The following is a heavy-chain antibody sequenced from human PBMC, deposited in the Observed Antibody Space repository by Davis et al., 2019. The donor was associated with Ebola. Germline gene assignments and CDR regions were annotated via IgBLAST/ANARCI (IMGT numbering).Heavy chain of an antibody. Sequence: GESLKISCAASGFTFSSYAMHWVRQAPGKGLEWVAVISYDGSNKYYADSVKGRFTISRDTSKNTLNLQMNSLRAEDTAVYHCARAVQGVAATVPYYFYGMDVWGQGTTVTVSS. J-gene: IGHJ6*02. CDR1: GFTFSSYA. CDR2: ISYDGSNK. V-gene: IGHV3-30*14. D-gene: IGHD6-25*01. CDR3: ARAVQGVAATVPYYFYGMDV.